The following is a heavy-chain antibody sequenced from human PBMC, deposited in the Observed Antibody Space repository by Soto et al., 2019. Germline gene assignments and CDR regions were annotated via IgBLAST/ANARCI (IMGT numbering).Heavy chain of an antibody. CDR2: IIPIFGTA. J-gene: IGHJ3*02. Sequence: SVKVSCKASGGTFSSCAISWVRQAPGQGLEWMGGIIPIFGTANYAQKFQGRVTITADESTSTAYMELSSLRSEDTAVYYCARVRGMATISDAFDIWGQGTMVTVSS. CDR3: ARVRGMATISDAFDI. V-gene: IGHV1-69*13. D-gene: IGHD5-12*01. CDR1: GGTFSSCA.